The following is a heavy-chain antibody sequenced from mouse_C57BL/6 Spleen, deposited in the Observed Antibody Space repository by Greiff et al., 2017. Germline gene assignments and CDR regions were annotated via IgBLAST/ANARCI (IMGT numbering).Heavy chain of an antibody. D-gene: IGHD3-2*02. J-gene: IGHJ2*01. CDR3: ARSRSSDSPFDY. CDR2: IDPSDSET. V-gene: IGHV1-52*01. Sequence: VQLQLSGAELLRPGSSVKLSCKASGYTFTSYWMHLVKQGPIKGLEWIGNIDPSDSETHYNQKFKDKATLTVDKSSSTAYMQLSSMTSEDSAVYYCARSRSSDSPFDYWGQGTTLTVSS. CDR1: GYTFTSYW.